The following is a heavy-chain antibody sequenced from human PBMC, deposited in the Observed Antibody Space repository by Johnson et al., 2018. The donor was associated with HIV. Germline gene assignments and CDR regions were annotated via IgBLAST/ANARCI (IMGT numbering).Heavy chain of an antibody. D-gene: IGHD3-3*01. J-gene: IGHJ3*02. CDR2: ISYDGSNK. CDR3: ARGVPFGVVRLGYRAFDI. V-gene: IGHV3-30*03. Sequence: QMLLVESGGGVVRPGESPRLSCAAYGFIFDDFGMNWVRHAPGKGLEWVAVISYDGSNKYYADSVKGRFTISRDNSKNTLYLQMNSLRAGDTAVYYCARGVPFGVVRLGYRAFDIWGQGTMVTVSS. CDR1: GFIFDDFG.